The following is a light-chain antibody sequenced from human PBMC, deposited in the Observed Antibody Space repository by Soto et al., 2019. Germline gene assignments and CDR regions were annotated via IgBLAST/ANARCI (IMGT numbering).Light chain of an antibody. CDR2: AAS. CDR3: QQANSFPALT. Sequence: EIQMTQSPSSVSSSAGERVTITCRASQGISSCLAWYQQKPGKAPKLLIYAASSLQSGVPSRFSGSGSGTDFTLTISSLQPEDFATYYCQQANSFPALTFGGGTKVEIK. J-gene: IGKJ4*01. CDR1: QGISSC. V-gene: IGKV1-12*01.